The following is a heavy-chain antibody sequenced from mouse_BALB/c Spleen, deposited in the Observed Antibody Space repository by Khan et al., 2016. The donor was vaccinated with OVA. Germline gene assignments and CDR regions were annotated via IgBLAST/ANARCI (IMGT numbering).Heavy chain of an antibody. Sequence: QVQLKQSGPELVKPGASVRISCKASGSTFTSYYIHWVKQRPGQGLEWIGWIYPGNVNTNYNENFTGKATLTADKSSSTAYMLLSSLTSEDSAVYFCTRGDYFGTYAMDYWGQGTSVIVSS. V-gene: IGHV1S56*01. CDR2: IYPGNVNT. CDR1: GSTFTSYY. D-gene: IGHD1-1*01. J-gene: IGHJ4*01. CDR3: TRGDYFGTYAMDY.